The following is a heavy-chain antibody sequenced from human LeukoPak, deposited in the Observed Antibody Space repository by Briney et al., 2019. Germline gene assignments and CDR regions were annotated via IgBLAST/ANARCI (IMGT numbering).Heavy chain of an antibody. J-gene: IGHJ4*02. CDR2: IYYSGST. V-gene: IGHV4-59*11. CDR3: ARTTVTTFDY. D-gene: IGHD4-17*01. CDR1: GGSIRSHY. Sequence: SETLPLTCIVSGGSIRSHYWSWIRQPPGEGLEWIGYIYYSGSTNYNPSLKSRVTISLDTSKNQFSLKLNSVTTADTAVYYCARTTVTTFDYWGQGTLVTVSS.